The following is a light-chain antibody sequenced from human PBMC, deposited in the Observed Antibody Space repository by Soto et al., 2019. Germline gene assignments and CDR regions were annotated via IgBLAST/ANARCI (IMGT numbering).Light chain of an antibody. Sequence: DIQMTQSPSSLSASVGDRVTITCRASQAIYNYLAWYQQKPGKVPTLLISAASTLQSGVPSRFSGSGSGTDFTLTISTLQTADVATYYCQKFSAVPTFGGGTKVEI. V-gene: IGKV1-27*01. CDR2: AAS. J-gene: IGKJ4*01. CDR1: QAIYNY. CDR3: QKFSAVPT.